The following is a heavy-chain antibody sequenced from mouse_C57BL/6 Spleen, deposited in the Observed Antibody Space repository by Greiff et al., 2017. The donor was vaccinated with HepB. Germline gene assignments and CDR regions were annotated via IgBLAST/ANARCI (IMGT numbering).Heavy chain of an antibody. Sequence: EVQLVESGGGLVQPGGSMKLSCVASGFTFSNYWMNWVRQSPEKGLEWVAQIRLKSDNYATHYAESVKGRFTISRDDSKSSVYLQMNNLRAEDTGIYYCTEAYYDAMDYWGQGTSVTVSS. CDR1: GFTFSNYW. D-gene: IGHD3-2*02. CDR3: TEAYYDAMDY. CDR2: IRLKSDNYAT. V-gene: IGHV6-3*01. J-gene: IGHJ4*01.